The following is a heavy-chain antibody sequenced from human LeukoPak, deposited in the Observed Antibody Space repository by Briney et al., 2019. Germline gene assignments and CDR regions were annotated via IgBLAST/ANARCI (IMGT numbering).Heavy chain of an antibody. V-gene: IGHV4-61*01. CDR2: IYYSGSS. CDR1: GGSVSSVSYY. Sequence: SETLSLTCTVSGGSVSSVSYYWSWIRQPPGKGLEWIGYIYYSGSSSYNPSLKSRVTISVDTSKNQFSLRLSSVTAADTAVYYCARGRYSSSWYLDYWGQGALVTVSS. D-gene: IGHD6-13*01. CDR3: ARGRYSSSWYLDY. J-gene: IGHJ4*02.